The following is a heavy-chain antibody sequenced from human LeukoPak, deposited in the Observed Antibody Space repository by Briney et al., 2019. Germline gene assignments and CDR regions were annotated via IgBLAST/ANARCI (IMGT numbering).Heavy chain of an antibody. CDR2: INHSGST. D-gene: IGHD3-10*01. V-gene: IGHV4-34*01. CDR1: GGSFSGYY. Sequence: SETLSLTCAVYGGSFSGYYWSWIRQPPGKGLEWIGEINHSGSTNYNPSLKSRVTISVDTSKNQFSLKLSSVTAADTAVYYCASGVYYGSGSYSWAIYWGQGTLVTVSS. CDR3: ASGVYYGSGSYSWAIY. J-gene: IGHJ4*02.